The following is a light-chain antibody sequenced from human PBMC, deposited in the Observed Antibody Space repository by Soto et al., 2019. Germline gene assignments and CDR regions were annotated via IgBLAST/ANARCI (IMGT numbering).Light chain of an antibody. J-gene: IGLJ1*01. CDR2: GNS. Sequence: QSVLTQPPSVSGAPGQRVTISCTGSSSNIGAGYDVHWYQQLPGTAPKLLIYGNSNRPSGVPDRFSGSKSGTSASLAITGLQVEDEADYYCQSYDSSRGGVFGTGTKLTAL. CDR1: SSNIGAGYD. V-gene: IGLV1-40*01. CDR3: QSYDSSRGGV.